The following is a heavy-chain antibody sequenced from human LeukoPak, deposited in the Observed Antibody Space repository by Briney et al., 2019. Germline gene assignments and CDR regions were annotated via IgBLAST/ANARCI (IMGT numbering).Heavy chain of an antibody. CDR3: ARTSSQKAPFDY. J-gene: IGHJ4*02. CDR2: IYTSGST. D-gene: IGHD6-13*01. CDR1: GGSISSYY. V-gene: IGHV4-4*07. Sequence: PETLSLTCTVSGGSISSYYWSWIRQPAGKGLEWIGRIYTSGSTNYNPSLKSRVTISVDTSKNQFSLKLSSVTAADTAVYYCARTSSQKAPFDYWGQGTLVTVSS.